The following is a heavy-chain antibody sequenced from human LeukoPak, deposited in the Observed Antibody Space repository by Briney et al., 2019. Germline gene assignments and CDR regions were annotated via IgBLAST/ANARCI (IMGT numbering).Heavy chain of an antibody. J-gene: IGHJ4*02. D-gene: IGHD3-22*01. CDR1: GGSISSYY. CDR3: ARDVGYYDSSGYYYYFDY. CDR2: IYTSGST. V-gene: IGHV4-4*07. Sequence: SSETLSLTWTVSGGSISSYYWSWIRQPAGKGLEWIGRIYTSGSTNYNPSLKSRVTMSVDTSKNQFSLKLSSVTAADTAVYYCARDVGYYDSSGYYYYFDYWGQGTLVTVSS.